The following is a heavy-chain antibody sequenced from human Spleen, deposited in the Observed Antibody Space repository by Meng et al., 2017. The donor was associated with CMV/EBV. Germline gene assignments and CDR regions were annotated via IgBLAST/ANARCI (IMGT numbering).Heavy chain of an antibody. Sequence: FTFSRYAMSWVRQAPGKGLEWVSSISGSGGSTHYADSVKGRFTISRDNSKNTLYLQMNSLRAEDTAAYYCAKDAIFRGNSIRPWFDTWGQGTLVTVSS. J-gene: IGHJ5*02. CDR2: ISGSGGST. CDR3: AKDAIFRGNSIRPWFDT. V-gene: IGHV3-23*01. D-gene: IGHD4-23*01. CDR1: FTFSRYA.